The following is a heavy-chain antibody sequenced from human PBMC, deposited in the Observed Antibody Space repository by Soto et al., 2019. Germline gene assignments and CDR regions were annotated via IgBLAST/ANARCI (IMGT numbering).Heavy chain of an antibody. Sequence: QLQLQESGPGLVKPSETLSLTCTVSGGSINSANYFWGWIRQPPGKGLEWIGTIYYSGCTYYNPSLKSRVTISIDTSKNQFSLRLSSVTAADAAVYYCASFPYSTNWYPKYWGQGTLVTVSS. CDR3: ASFPYSTNWYPKY. D-gene: IGHD6-13*01. CDR2: IYYSGCT. J-gene: IGHJ4*01. V-gene: IGHV4-39*01. CDR1: GGSINSANYF.